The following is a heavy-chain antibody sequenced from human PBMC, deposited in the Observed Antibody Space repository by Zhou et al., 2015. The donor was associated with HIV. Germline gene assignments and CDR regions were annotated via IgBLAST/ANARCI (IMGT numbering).Heavy chain of an antibody. CDR2: ISAGGDST. CDR1: GFVFSEHA. Sequence: QVQLVESGGGVVQPGRSVRLSCATSGFVFSEHALTWVRQAPGEGLEWVAIISAGGDSTMYGDSVKGRFTISRDNSMNTLSLQMNSLRPEDTAIYYCAKDEEAVAGLGILYWGQGSLVTVSP. D-gene: IGHD6-19*01. V-gene: IGHV3-NL1*01. J-gene: IGHJ4*02. CDR3: AKDEEAVAGLGILY.